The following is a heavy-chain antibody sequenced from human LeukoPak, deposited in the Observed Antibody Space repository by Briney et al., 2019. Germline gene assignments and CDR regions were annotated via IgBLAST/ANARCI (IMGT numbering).Heavy chain of an antibody. J-gene: IGHJ4*02. CDR1: GGSFSGYY. V-gene: IGHV4-34*01. CDR2: INHSGST. D-gene: IGHD5-18*01. CDR3: ARVGRGIQLWSDDY. Sequence: SETLSLTCAVYGGSFSGYYWSWIRQPPGKGLEWIGEINHSGSTNYNPSLRSRVTISVDTSKNQFSLKLSSVTAADTAVYYCARVGRGIQLWSDDYWGQGTLVTVSS.